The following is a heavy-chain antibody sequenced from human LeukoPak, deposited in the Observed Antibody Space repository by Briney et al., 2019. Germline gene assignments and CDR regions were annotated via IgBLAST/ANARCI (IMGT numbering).Heavy chain of an antibody. CDR3: ARGSDILTGDSYYFDY. V-gene: IGHV3-33*01. CDR2: IWYDGSNK. D-gene: IGHD3-9*01. Sequence: GRSLRLSCAASGITFRSSGMHWVRQAPGKGLEWVAFIWYDGSNKYYADSVKGRFTISRDNSKNTLYLQMNSLRAEDTAVYYCARGSDILTGDSYYFDYWGQGTLVTVSS. CDR1: GITFRSSG. J-gene: IGHJ4*02.